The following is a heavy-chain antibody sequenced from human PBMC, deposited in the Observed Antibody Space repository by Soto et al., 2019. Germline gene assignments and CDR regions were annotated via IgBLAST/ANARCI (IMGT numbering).Heavy chain of an antibody. CDR1: GGSISSGGYY. V-gene: IGHV4-31*03. CDR3: ARDGLLAPESSGGSC. D-gene: IGHD2-15*01. Sequence: QVQLQESGPGLVKPSQTLSLTCTVSGGSISSGGYYWSWIRQHPGKGLEWIGYIYYSWSTYYNPSLKSRVTTSVDPSKNQFSLKLSSVTAADTAVYYCARDGLLAPESSGGSCWGQGTMVTVSS. J-gene: IGHJ4*02. CDR2: IYYSWST.